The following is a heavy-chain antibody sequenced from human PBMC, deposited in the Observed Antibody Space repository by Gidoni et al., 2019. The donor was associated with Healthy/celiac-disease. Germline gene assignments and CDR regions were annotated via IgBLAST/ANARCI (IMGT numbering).Heavy chain of an antibody. V-gene: IGHV4-34*01. CDR3: ASRGIVGARASTYFDY. J-gene: IGHJ4*02. CDR2: INHSGST. CDR1: GGSFSGYY. D-gene: IGHD1-26*01. Sequence: QVQLQQWGAGLLKPSETLSLTCAVYGGSFSGYYWSWIRQPPGKGLEWIGEINHSGSTNYNPSLKSRVTISVDTSKNQFSLKLSSVTAADTAVYYCASRGIVGARASTYFDYWGQGTLVTVSS.